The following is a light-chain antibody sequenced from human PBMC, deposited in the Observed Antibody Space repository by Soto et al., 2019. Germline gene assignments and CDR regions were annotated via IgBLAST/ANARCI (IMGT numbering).Light chain of an antibody. V-gene: IGLV4-69*01. CDR1: SGHSSYA. CDR2: LNSDGSH. CDR3: QTWGADSVI. J-gene: IGLJ2*01. Sequence: QHVLTQSPSASASLGASVKLTCTLSSGHSSYAIAWHQQQPEKGPRFLMKLNSDGSHSKGDGISDRFSGSSSGDERYLTISSLQSEDEADYYCQTWGADSVIFCGGTKLTV.